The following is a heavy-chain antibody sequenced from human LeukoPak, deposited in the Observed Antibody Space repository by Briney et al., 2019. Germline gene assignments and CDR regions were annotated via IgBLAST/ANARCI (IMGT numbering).Heavy chain of an antibody. Sequence: GGSLRLSCAASGFRFSDFTMTWVRQAPGKGPEWVSAIGGRGTSTYYADSVKGRFTISRDNSKNTLYLQMNSLRAEDTAVYYCATRPHYDFWSGYSVLGHYFDYWGQGTLVTVSS. CDR3: ATRPHYDFWSGYSVLGHYFDY. J-gene: IGHJ4*02. V-gene: IGHV3-23*01. D-gene: IGHD3-3*01. CDR1: GFRFSDFT. CDR2: IGGRGTST.